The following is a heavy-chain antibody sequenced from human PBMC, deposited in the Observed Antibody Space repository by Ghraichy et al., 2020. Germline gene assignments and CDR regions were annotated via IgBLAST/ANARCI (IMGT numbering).Heavy chain of an antibody. J-gene: IGHJ4*02. CDR1: GGSFSGYY. Sequence: SETLSLTCAVYGGSFSGYYWSWIRQPPGKGLEWIGEINHSGSTNYNPSLKSRVTISVDTSKNQFSLKLSSVTAADTAVYYCARVFGLLFINYWGQGTLVTVSS. V-gene: IGHV4-34*01. CDR2: INHSGST. D-gene: IGHD2-21*02. CDR3: ARVFGLLFINY.